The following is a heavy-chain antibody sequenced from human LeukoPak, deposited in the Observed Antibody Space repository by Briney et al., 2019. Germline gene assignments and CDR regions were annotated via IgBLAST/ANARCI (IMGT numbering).Heavy chain of an antibody. CDR3: ARHGTGFGGYRKRAFDY. J-gene: IGHJ4*02. CDR1: GYSISSGYY. V-gene: IGHV4-38-2*02. Sequence: SETLSLTCTVSGYSISSGYYWGWIRQPPGKGLEWIGSIYHSGSTYYNPSLKSRVTISVDTSKNQFSLKLSSVTAADTAVYYCARHGTGFGGYRKRAFDYWGQGTLVTVSS. CDR2: IYHSGST. D-gene: IGHD5-18*01.